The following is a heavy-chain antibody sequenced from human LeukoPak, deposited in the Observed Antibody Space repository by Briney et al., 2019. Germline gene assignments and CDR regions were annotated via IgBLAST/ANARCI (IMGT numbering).Heavy chain of an antibody. D-gene: IGHD2-2*01. J-gene: IGHJ4*02. Sequence: ASVKVSCKASGYTFTSYYIHWVRQAPGQGLEWMGWINPGSGGTKYAQNFQGRVTMTRDTSISAAYMELRRLTFDDTAVYYCARGHAYCSSTSCHPFDYWGQGTLVTVSS. V-gene: IGHV1-2*02. CDR2: INPGSGGT. CDR1: GYTFTSYY. CDR3: ARGHAYCSSTSCHPFDY.